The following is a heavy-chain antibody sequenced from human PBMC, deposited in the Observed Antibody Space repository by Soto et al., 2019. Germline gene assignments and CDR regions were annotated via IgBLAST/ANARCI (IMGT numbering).Heavy chain of an antibody. J-gene: IGHJ4*02. V-gene: IGHV5-10-1*01. CDR1: GYSFTSYW. Sequence: PGESLKISCKGSGYSFTSYWISWVRLMPGKGLEWMGRIDPSDSYTSYRPSFQGHVTISGDKSISTAYLQWSSLKASDTAMYYCARQPSGAAASSFDYWGQGTLVTVS. CDR2: IDPSDSYT. D-gene: IGHD6-13*01. CDR3: ARQPSGAAASSFDY.